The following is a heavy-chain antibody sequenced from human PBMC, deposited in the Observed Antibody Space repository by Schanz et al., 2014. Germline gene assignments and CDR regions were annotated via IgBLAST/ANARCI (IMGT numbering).Heavy chain of an antibody. CDR2: ILYDGSKT. V-gene: IGHV3-30*04. D-gene: IGHD5-18*01. CDR1: GFSFSTYA. Sequence: QVQLVESGGGVVQPGRSLRLSCEASGFSFSTYAMHWVRQAPGKGLEWVAVILYDGSKTYYADSVKGRFTISRDNSKNTLSLQMNSLRAEDTAVYYCAREEGYGYGPGAFDIWGQGTMVTVSS. CDR3: AREEGYGYGPGAFDI. J-gene: IGHJ3*02.